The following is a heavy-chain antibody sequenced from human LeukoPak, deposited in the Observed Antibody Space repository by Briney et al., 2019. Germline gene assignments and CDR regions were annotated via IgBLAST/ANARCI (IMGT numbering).Heavy chain of an antibody. J-gene: IGHJ3*02. V-gene: IGHV1-69*05. CDR3: ARVGEGYDYGGAFDI. CDR1: GGTFSSYA. D-gene: IGHD4-23*01. Sequence: SVKVSCKASGGTFSSYAISWVRQAPGQGLEWMGGIIPIFGTANYAQKFQGRVTITTDESTSTAYMELSSLRSEDTAVYYCARVGEGYDYGGAFDIWGQGTMVTVSS. CDR2: IIPIFGTA.